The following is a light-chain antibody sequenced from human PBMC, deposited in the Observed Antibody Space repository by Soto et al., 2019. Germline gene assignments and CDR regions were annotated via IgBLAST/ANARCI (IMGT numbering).Light chain of an antibody. CDR2: GAS. Sequence: EIVITQSPATLSVSPGERATLSCRASQSVSSNLAWYQHKPGQAPRLLVYGASTRASGIPDRFSGSGSGTEFTLSISSXQSEDFAVYYCQQYYNWPRTFGQGTKVDIK. V-gene: IGKV3-15*01. J-gene: IGKJ1*01. CDR1: QSVSSN. CDR3: QQYYNWPRT.